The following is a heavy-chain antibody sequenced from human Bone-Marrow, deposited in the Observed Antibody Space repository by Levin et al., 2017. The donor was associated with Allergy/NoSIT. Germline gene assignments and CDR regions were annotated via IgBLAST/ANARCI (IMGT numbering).Heavy chain of an antibody. V-gene: IGHV3-7*01. Sequence: PGGSLRLSCVASGFSFSSHWMIWVRQAPGKGLEWVANIKGDGSEKSYEDSVKGRFTVSRDNAKNSLYLQMSSLRAEDTAVYYCARDGPAAVDFDYWGQGTLVTVSS. D-gene: IGHD4-23*01. CDR1: GFSFSSHW. CDR2: IKGDGSEK. CDR3: ARDGPAAVDFDY. J-gene: IGHJ4*02.